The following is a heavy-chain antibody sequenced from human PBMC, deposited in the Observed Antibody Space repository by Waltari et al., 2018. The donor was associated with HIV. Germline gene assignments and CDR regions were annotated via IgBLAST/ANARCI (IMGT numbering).Heavy chain of an antibody. J-gene: IGHJ4*02. CDR2: ISSSSYI. CDR3: AGSSSWFDY. Sequence: EVELVEYGGGLVMRGGSLRLSCAGYGCTFSSFSMNWVRQAPGKGLEWVSSISSSSYIYYADSVKGRFTISRDNAKNSLYLQMNSLRAEDTAVYYCAGSSSWFDYWGQGTLVTVSS. V-gene: IGHV3-21*01. CDR1: GCTFSSFS. D-gene: IGHD6-13*01.